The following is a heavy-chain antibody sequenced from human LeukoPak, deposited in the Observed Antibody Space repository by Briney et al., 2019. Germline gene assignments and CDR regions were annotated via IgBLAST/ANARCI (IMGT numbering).Heavy chain of an antibody. J-gene: IGHJ4*02. D-gene: IGHD3-22*01. CDR3: ARGSPMTSSGYYNH. CDR1: GGTFSSYA. V-gene: IGHV1-69*13. Sequence: ASVKVSCKASGGTFSSYAISWVRQAPGQGLEWMGGIIPIFGTANYAQKFQGRVTITADESTGTAYMELSSLRSEDTAVYYCARGSPMTSSGYYNHWGQGTLVTVSS. CDR2: IIPIFGTA.